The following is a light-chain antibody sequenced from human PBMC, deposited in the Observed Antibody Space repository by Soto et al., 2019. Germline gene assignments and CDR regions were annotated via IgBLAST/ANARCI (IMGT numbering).Light chain of an antibody. CDR1: QSVSSSY. J-gene: IGKJ1*01. Sequence: EIVLTQSPGTLSLSPGERATLSCMASQSVSSSYLAWYQQKPGQAPRLLIYGASSRATGIPDRFSGSGSGTDFSLTLSRLEPEDFAVYYCQQYGSSRTFGQGTKVEIK. CDR2: GAS. CDR3: QQYGSSRT. V-gene: IGKV3-20*01.